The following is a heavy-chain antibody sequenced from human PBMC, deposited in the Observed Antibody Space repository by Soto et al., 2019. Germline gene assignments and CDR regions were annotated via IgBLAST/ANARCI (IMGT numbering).Heavy chain of an antibody. V-gene: IGHV1-3*01. Sequence: ASVKVSCKASGYTFTIYAMHWVRQATGQRLEWMGWINAGNGNTKYSQKFQGRVTITRDTSASTAYMELSSLRSEDTAVYYCARDKGSGSYYHFYYYYGMDVWGQGTTVTVSS. CDR2: INAGNGNT. CDR3: ARDKGSGSYYHFYYYYGMDV. J-gene: IGHJ6*02. CDR1: GYTFTIYA. D-gene: IGHD3-10*01.